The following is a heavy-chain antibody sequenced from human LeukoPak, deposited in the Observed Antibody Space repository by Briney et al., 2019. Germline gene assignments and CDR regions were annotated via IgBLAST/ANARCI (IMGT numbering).Heavy chain of an antibody. CDR1: GYTFTIYG. V-gene: IGHV1-18*01. J-gene: IGHJ4*02. CDR3: ARVLLGYPGDY. CDR2: ISAYNGNT. Sequence: ASVTVSFKCSGYTFTIYGISWVRQAPGQGGEGMGWISAYNGNTNYARKLQGRVTITTDTSTTTAYMELRSLRSDDTAVYYCARVLLGYPGDYWGQGTLVTVSS. D-gene: IGHD2/OR15-2a*01.